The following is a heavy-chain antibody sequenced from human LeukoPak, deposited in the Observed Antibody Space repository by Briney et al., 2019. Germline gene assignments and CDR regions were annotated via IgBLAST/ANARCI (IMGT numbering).Heavy chain of an antibody. CDR2: ISSSGSTI. J-gene: IGHJ4*02. CDR1: GFTFSSYE. V-gene: IGHV3-48*03. Sequence: GGSLRLSCAASGFTFSSYEMNWVRQAPGKGLEWVSYISSSGSTIFYADSVKGRFTISRDNAKNLLYLQMDSLRAEDTAVYYCAKSGYNRFDYWGQGTLVTVSS. CDR3: AKSGYNRFDY. D-gene: IGHD5-24*01.